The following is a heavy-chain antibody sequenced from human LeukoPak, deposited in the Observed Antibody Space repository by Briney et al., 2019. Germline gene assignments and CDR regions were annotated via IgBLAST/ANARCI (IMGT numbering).Heavy chain of an antibody. Sequence: SETLSLTCAVYGGSFSGYYWSWIRQPPGKGLEWIGEINHSGSTNYNPSLKSRVTISADTSKNQFSLKLSSVTAADTAVYYCARAPHFFDTTGSRYYFDYWGQGALVTVSS. V-gene: IGHV4-34*01. J-gene: IGHJ4*02. CDR2: INHSGST. CDR1: GGSFSGYY. CDR3: ARAPHFFDTTGSRYYFDY. D-gene: IGHD3-22*01.